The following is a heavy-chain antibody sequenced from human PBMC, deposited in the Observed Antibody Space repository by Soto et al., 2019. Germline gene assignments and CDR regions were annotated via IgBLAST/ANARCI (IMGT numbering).Heavy chain of an antibody. CDR1: GFTVSSNY. CDR3: ARDPGDYDAVDI. D-gene: IGHD4-17*01. J-gene: IGHJ3*02. Sequence: EVQLVESGGGLIQPGGSLRLSCAASGFTVSSNYMSWVRQAPGKGLEWVSVIYSGGSTNYADSVRGRFTISRDNSKNTLYLQMNSLRAEDTAVYYCARDPGDYDAVDIRGQGTRVTVSS. V-gene: IGHV3-53*01. CDR2: IYSGGST.